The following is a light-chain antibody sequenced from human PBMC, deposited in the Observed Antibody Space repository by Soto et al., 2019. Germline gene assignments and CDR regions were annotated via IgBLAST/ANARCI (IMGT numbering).Light chain of an antibody. V-gene: IGKV3-20*01. CDR3: QQYATSPLA. CDR1: QSVSSN. Sequence: EIIMTQSPGTLSVSPGERATLSCRASQSVSSNLAWYQRKPGQAPRLLIYDASTRATGIPDRFSGSGSGTDFTLTISRLEPEDFAVYFCQQYATSPLAFGGGTKVDIK. J-gene: IGKJ4*01. CDR2: DAS.